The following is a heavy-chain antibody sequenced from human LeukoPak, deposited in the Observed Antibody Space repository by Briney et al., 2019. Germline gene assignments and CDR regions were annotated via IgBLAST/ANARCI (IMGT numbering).Heavy chain of an antibody. CDR3: ARSRRSWSTFDY. V-gene: IGHV4-59*08. CDR2: IYYSGST. J-gene: IGHJ4*02. Sequence: KSSETLSLTCTVSGGSISSYYWSWIRQPPGKGLEWIGYIYYSGSTNYNPSLKSRVTISVDTSKNQFSLKLTSVTATDTAVYYCARSRRSWSTFDYWGQGTLVTVSS. D-gene: IGHD6-13*01. CDR1: GGSISSYY.